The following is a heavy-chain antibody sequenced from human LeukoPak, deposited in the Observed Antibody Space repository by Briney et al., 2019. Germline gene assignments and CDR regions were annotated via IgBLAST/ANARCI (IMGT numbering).Heavy chain of an antibody. Sequence: GASVKDSCKASGGTFSSYAISWVRQAPGQGLEWMGWINPNSGGTNYAQKFQGGVTMTRDTSISTAYMELSRLRSDDTAVYYCARDRFCSSTSCYTVFDYWGQGTLVAVSS. CDR1: GGTFSSYA. J-gene: IGHJ4*02. CDR2: INPNSGGT. D-gene: IGHD2-2*02. CDR3: ARDRFCSSTSCYTVFDY. V-gene: IGHV1-2*02.